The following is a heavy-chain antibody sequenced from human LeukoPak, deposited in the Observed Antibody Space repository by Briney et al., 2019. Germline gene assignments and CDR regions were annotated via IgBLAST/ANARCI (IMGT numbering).Heavy chain of an antibody. D-gene: IGHD1-26*01. Sequence: PGGTLRLSCAASGFTFSSYGMSWVRQAPGKGLEWVSAISGSGGSTYYADSVKGRFTISRDNAENSLFLQMNSLRAEDTAVYYCAREVGVVGATCDYWGQGTLVTVSS. CDR1: GFTFSSYG. CDR2: ISGSGGST. CDR3: AREVGVVGATCDY. J-gene: IGHJ4*02. V-gene: IGHV3-23*01.